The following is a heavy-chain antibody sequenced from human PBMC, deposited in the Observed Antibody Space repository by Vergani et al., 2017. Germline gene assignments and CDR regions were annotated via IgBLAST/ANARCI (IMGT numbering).Heavy chain of an antibody. CDR2: INCNSGGT. D-gene: IGHD6-19*01. Sequence: QVQLVQSGAEVKKSGASVKVSCKTSGYTFSAYYMHWVRQAPGKGLEWMGWINCNSGGTKYAQKFEGRVTMTRDTSIKTAYLDLSRLRSDDTAMYFWAREPRLSSGWYAGLFDLWGQGTLVTVSS. J-gene: IGHJ5*02. CDR3: AREPRLSSGWYAGLFDL. V-gene: IGHV1-2*02. CDR1: GYTFSAYY.